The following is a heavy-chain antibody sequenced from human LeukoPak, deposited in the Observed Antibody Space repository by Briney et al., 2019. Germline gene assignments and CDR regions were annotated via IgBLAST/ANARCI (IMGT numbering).Heavy chain of an antibody. D-gene: IGHD3-3*01. V-gene: IGHV3-43*01. CDR3: XXAXXXSXXRXXSXYYXXY. Sequence: SLXXSCAASGFTFDDYTMDWVRHAPGKGVEWVSLISWDGGSTYYADSVKGRFTISRDKSKNSLYLQMNSLRTEDTALYYXXXAXXXSXXRXXSXYYXXYWGQGTLVTVSS. J-gene: IGHJ4*02. CDR2: ISWDGGST. CDR1: GFTFDDYT.